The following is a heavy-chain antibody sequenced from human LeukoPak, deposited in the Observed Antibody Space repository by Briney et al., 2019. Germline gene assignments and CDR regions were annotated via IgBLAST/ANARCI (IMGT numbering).Heavy chain of an antibody. CDR1: GFIFSSYG. CDR2: ISYDGSNQ. CDR3: AKDVEG. V-gene: IGHV3-30*18. Sequence: GGSLRLSCAASGFIFSSYGMYWVRQAPGKGLEWVGIISYDGSNQFYADSVKGRFTFSRDNSKNTLYLQMNNLRPEDTAVYYCAKDVEGWGQGTLVTVSA. J-gene: IGHJ4*02.